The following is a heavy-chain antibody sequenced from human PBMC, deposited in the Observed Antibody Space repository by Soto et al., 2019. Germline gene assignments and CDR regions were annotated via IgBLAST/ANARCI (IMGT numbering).Heavy chain of an antibody. CDR1: GYTFSVYH. Sequence: QVHLVPSGAAGKQPGASVKVSCKAFGYTFSVYHMHWVRQAPGQGLEWMGWVHPNSGGTNYAQSFEGRVTMTRDTSINTAYMELSRLTSDDTAVYYCAKELQRGMDVWGQGTTVTVSS. CDR2: VHPNSGGT. J-gene: IGHJ6*02. D-gene: IGHD4-4*01. CDR3: AKELQRGMDV. V-gene: IGHV1-2*02.